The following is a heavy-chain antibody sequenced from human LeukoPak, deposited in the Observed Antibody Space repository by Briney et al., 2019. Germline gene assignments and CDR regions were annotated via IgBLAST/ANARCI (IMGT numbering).Heavy chain of an antibody. Sequence: ASVKPSCTASGYTFTIYGISWVRQAPGQGLEWMGWISAYNDNTNYTQKPQGRVTMTTDTSPSAAYMELRSLRSDNTAVYDSVYQLLGIYFVSWGAGKLVTVSS. CDR2: ISAYNDNT. D-gene: IGHD2-2*01. V-gene: IGHV1-18*04. CDR1: GYTFTIYG. J-gene: IGHJ4*01. CDR3: VYQLLGIYFVS.